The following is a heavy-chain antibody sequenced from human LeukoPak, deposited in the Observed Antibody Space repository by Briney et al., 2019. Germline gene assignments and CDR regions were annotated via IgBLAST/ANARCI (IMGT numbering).Heavy chain of an antibody. CDR3: ARSIVVVTAIH. Sequence: GSLRLSCAASGFTFSDYYMSWIRQAPGKGLEWVSYISSSGSTIYYADSVKGRFTISRDNAKNSLYLQMNSLRAEDAAVYYCARSIVVVTAIHWGQGTLVTVSS. J-gene: IGHJ4*02. CDR2: ISSSGSTI. CDR1: GFTFSDYY. V-gene: IGHV3-11*01. D-gene: IGHD2-21*02.